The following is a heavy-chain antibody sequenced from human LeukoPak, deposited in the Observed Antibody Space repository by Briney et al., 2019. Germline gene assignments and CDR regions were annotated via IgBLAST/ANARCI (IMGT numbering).Heavy chain of an antibody. CDR3: ARDGYGDYSFDY. V-gene: IGHV4-30-2*01. CDR1: GGSISSGGYS. Sequence: SETLSLTCAVSGGSISSGGYSWSWIRQPPGKGLEWIGYIYHSGSTYYNPSLKSRVTISVDRSKNQFSLKLSSVTAADTAVYYCARDGYGDYSFDYWGQGTLVTVSS. D-gene: IGHD4-17*01. J-gene: IGHJ4*02. CDR2: IYHSGST.